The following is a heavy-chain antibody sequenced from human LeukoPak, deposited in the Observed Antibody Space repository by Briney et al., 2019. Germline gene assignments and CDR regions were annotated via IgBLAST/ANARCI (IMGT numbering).Heavy chain of an antibody. J-gene: IGHJ4*02. V-gene: IGHV3-23*01. CDR2: ASYYVGKQ. CDR1: GFTFSDYA. D-gene: IGHD1-26*01. CDR3: AKAGVGADGAGFLCEY. Sequence: GGSLTLSCAASGFTFSDYAMSWVRQAPGKGLEWVSTASYYVGKQYHADSVRGRFTVSRDNSRNTVSLQMSSLRVEDTGIYYCAKAGVGADGAGFLCEYWGQGTLVTVSS.